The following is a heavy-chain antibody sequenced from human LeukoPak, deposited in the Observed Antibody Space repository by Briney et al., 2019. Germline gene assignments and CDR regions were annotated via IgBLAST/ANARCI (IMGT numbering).Heavy chain of an antibody. CDR2: IYYSGST. V-gene: IGHV4-61*01. Sequence: SETLSLTCTVSGDSVSSGSYYWSWIRQPPGKGLEWIGYIYYSGSTNYNPSLKSRVTISVDTSKNQFSLKLSSVTAADTAVYYCARGLSSGWYLGGGFDYWGQGTLVTVSS. CDR1: GDSVSSGSYY. CDR3: ARGLSSGWYLGGGFDY. J-gene: IGHJ4*02. D-gene: IGHD6-19*01.